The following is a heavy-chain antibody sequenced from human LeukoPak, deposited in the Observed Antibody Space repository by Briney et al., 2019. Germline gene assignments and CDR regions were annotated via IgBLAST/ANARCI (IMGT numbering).Heavy chain of an antibody. CDR3: ARDPYCSSTSCYVRDAFDI. CDR1: GGSFSGYY. D-gene: IGHD2-2*01. J-gene: IGHJ3*02. V-gene: IGHV4-34*01. Sequence: SETLSPTCAVYGGSFSGYYWSWIRQPPGKGLEWIGEINHSGSTNYNPSLKSRVTISVDTSKNQFSLKLSSVTAADTAVYYCARDPYCSSTSCYVRDAFDIWGQGTVVTVSS. CDR2: INHSGST.